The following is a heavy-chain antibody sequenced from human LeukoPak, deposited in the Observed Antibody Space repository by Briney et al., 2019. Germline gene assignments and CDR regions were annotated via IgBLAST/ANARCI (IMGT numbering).Heavy chain of an antibody. CDR3: ASYGSGSYNGMDV. CDR1: GYSFTSYW. V-gene: IGHV5-10-1*01. J-gene: IGHJ6*04. CDR2: IDPSDSYT. D-gene: IGHD3-10*01. Sequence: GESLKISCKGSGYSFTSYWISWVRQMPGKGLEWMGRIDPSDSYTNYNPSFQGHVTISADKSISTAYLQWSSLKASDTAMYYCASYGSGSYNGMDVWGKGTTVTVSS.